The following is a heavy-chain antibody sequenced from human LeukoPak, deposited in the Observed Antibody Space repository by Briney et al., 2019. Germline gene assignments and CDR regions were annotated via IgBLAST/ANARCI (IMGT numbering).Heavy chain of an antibody. Sequence: SQTLSLTCTVSGGSISSYYWSWIRQPPGKGLEWIGYIYYSGSTNYNPSLKSRVTISVDTSKNQFSLKLSSVTAADTAVYYCARYCSSTSCPNRFDPWGQGTLVTVSS. J-gene: IGHJ5*02. D-gene: IGHD2-2*01. CDR1: GGSISSYY. V-gene: IGHV4-59*01. CDR2: IYYSGST. CDR3: ARYCSSTSCPNRFDP.